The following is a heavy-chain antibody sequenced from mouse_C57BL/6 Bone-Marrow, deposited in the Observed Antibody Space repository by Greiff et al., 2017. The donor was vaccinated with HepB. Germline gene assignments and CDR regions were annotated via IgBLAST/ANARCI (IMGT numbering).Heavy chain of an antibody. CDR2: INPNNGGT. CDR1: GYTFTDYY. D-gene: IGHD1-1*01. J-gene: IGHJ4*01. Sequence: EVQLQQSGPELVKPGASVKISCKASGYTFTDYYMNWVKQSHGKSLEWIGDINPNNGGTSYNQKFKGKATLTVDKSSSTAYMELRSLTSEDSAVYYCARSREGVPATVVRDYYAMDYWGQGTSVTVSS. V-gene: IGHV1-26*01. CDR3: ARSREGVPATVVRDYYAMDY.